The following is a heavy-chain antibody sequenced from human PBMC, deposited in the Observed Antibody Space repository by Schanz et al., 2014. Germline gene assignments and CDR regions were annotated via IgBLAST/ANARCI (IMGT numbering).Heavy chain of an antibody. V-gene: IGHV3-48*01. J-gene: IGHJ2*01. CDR1: GITFSSHS. Sequence: EVHLVESGGGLVQPGGSLRLSCAASGITFSSHSFNWVRQAPGKGLEWISYITYNGGTIYYADSVKGRFTISRDNAKRSLFLQMNSLRVEDTAVYYCAKDAPYPFDLWGRGTLITVSS. CDR3: AKDAPYPFDL. CDR2: ITYNGGTI.